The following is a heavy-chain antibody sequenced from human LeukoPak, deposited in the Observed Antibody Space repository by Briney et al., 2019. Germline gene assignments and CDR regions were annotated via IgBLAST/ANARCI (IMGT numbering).Heavy chain of an antibody. CDR2: INPNGYT. J-gene: IGHJ4*02. Sequence: SETLSLTCAVYGGSFSSYYWTWVRQTPGKGLEWIGEINPNGYTNYNSSLKSRVTISVDTSKNQFSLKLSSVTAADTAVYYCARGRRYYGSGSSFFDYWGQGTLVTVSS. D-gene: IGHD3-10*01. V-gene: IGHV4-34*01. CDR1: GGSFSSYY. CDR3: ARGRRYYGSGSSFFDY.